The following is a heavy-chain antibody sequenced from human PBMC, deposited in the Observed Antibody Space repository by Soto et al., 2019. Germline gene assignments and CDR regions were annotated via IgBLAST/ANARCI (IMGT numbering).Heavy chain of an antibody. V-gene: IGHV4-34*01. CDR1: GGSFSGYY. CDR3: ARWGYCSGGSCYYSDVRDGYYYGMDV. J-gene: IGHJ6*02. CDR2: INHSGST. D-gene: IGHD2-15*01. Sequence: QVQLQQWGAGLLKPSETLSLTCAVYGGSFSGYYWSWIRQPPGKGLEWIGEINHSGSTNYNPSLKSRVTISVDTSKNQFSLKLSYVTAADTAVYYCARWGYCSGGSCYYSDVRDGYYYGMDVWGQGTTVTVSS.